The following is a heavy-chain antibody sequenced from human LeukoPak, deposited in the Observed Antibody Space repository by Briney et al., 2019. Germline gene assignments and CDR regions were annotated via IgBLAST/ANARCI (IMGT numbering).Heavy chain of an antibody. CDR1: GFSFTTYG. V-gene: IGHV3-7*01. CDR3: ARAAGPTTLRQTFDI. CDR2: IKRDGSDK. J-gene: IGHJ3*02. Sequence: PGGSLRLSCAASGFSFTTYGMSWVRQAPGKGLEWVANIKRDGSDKYYVDSVKGRFTISRDNAKNSLYLQMNSLRAEDTAVYYCARAAGPTTLRQTFDIWGQGTMVTVSS. D-gene: IGHD1-26*01.